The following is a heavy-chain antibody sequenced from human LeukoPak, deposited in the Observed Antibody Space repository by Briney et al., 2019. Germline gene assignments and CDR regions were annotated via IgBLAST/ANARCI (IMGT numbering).Heavy chain of an antibody. CDR3: ARDRYSSGY. V-gene: IGHV4-59*01. D-gene: IGHD6-19*01. J-gene: IGHJ4*02. CDR2: IHYTGST. Sequence: SETLSLTCVVSGGSINNYYWSWIRQFPGKGLEWIGYIHYTGSTSYNPSFKSRVTISVDTAKNQFSLKVTSVTAADTAVYYCARDRYSSGYWGQGTQVTVSS. CDR1: GGSINNYY.